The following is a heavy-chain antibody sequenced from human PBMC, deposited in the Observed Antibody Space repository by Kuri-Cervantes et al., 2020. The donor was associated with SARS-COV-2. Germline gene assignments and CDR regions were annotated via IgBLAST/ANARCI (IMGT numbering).Heavy chain of an antibody. CDR2: IYHSGST. J-gene: IGHJ4*01. Sequence: GSLRLSCAVSGGSISSSNWWSWVRQPPGKGLEWIGEIYHSGSTNYNPSPKSRVTISVDKSKNQFSLKLSSVTAADTAVYYCAKDSKWQQWLDYSYYFDYWGHGTLVTVSS. CDR1: GGSISSSNW. D-gene: IGHD6-19*01. V-gene: IGHV4-4*02. CDR3: AKDSKWQQWLDYSYYFDY.